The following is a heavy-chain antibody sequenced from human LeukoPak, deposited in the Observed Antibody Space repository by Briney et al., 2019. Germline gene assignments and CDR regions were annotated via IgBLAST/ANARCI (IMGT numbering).Heavy chain of an antibody. V-gene: IGHV1-2*02. CDR1: GYTFIDYY. CDR2: INPNSGGT. CDR3: ARSPLTPNPHFDC. Sequence: ASVKVSCKASGYTFIDYYMHWVRQSPGQGLEWLALINPNSGGTYLPQKFQGRVTVTRDTSINTAYMELSSLGSDDTAVYYCARSPLTPNPHFDCWGQGTLVTVSS. J-gene: IGHJ4*02. D-gene: IGHD3-16*01.